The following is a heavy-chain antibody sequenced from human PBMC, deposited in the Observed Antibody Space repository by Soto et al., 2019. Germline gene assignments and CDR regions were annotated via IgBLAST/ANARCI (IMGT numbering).Heavy chain of an antibody. D-gene: IGHD2-15*01. CDR2: IWYDGSIK. J-gene: IGHJ6*02. CDR1: GFTFNTYG. V-gene: IGHV3-33*01. CDR3: ARIDCAGGSCRPYAYYDMDV. Sequence: GGSLRLSCAASGFTFNTYGMHWVRQAPGRGLEWVAVIWYDGSIKYYADSVKGRFTISRDNSKNTLYLQMNSLRAEDTAVYYCARIDCAGGSCRPYAYYDMDVWGQGTTVTVSS.